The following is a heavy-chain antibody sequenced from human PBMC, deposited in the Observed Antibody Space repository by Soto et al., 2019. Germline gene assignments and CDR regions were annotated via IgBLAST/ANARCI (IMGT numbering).Heavy chain of an antibody. D-gene: IGHD6-19*01. CDR3: ARVNSSGWYYRHDAFDI. J-gene: IGHJ3*02. V-gene: IGHV1-18*01. Sequence: QVQLVQSGAEVKKPGASVKVSCKASGYTFTSYGISWVRQAPGQGLEWMGWISAYNGNTNYAQKLQGRVTMTTDTSTSTAYMELRRLRSDDTSVYYCARVNSSGWYYRHDAFDIWGQGTMVTVAS. CDR2: ISAYNGNT. CDR1: GYTFTSYG.